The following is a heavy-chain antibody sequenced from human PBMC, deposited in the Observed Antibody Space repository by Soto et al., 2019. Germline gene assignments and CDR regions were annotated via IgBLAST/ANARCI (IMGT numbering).Heavy chain of an antibody. J-gene: IGHJ4*02. CDR3: VSPPTSKDHDY. Sequence: GESLKISCKGSGYSFTSYWIGWVRQMPGKGLEWMGIIYPDDSDIRYSPSFQGQVTISADKSISTAYLQWSGLKASDTAMYYCVSPPTSKDHDYWGQGTQVTVSS. CDR1: GYSFTSYW. CDR2: IYPDDSDI. V-gene: IGHV5-51*01.